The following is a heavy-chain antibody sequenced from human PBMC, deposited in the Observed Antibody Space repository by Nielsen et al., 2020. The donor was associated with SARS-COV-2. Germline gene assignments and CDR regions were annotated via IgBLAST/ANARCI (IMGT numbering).Heavy chain of an antibody. CDR2: ISYDGSNK. J-gene: IGHJ4*02. V-gene: IGHV3-30*03. CDR1: GFTFSSYG. CDR3: ARVPGRDGYNFDY. Sequence: GESLKISCAASGFTFSSYGMHWVRQAPGKGLEWVAVISYDGSNKYYADSVKGRFTISRDNSKNTLYLQMNSLRAEDTAVYYCARVPGRDGYNFDYWGQGTLVTVSS. D-gene: IGHD5-24*01.